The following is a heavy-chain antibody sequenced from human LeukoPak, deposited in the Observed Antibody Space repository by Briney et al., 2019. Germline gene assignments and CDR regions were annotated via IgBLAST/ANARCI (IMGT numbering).Heavy chain of an antibody. J-gene: IGHJ3*02. CDR1: GGSFSGYY. CDR3: ARSRPRSRLRRVESHAFDI. V-gene: IGHV4-34*01. CDR2: INHSGST. D-gene: IGHD4-17*01. Sequence: SETLSLTCAVYGGSFSGYYWSWIRQPPGKGLEWIGEINHSGSTNYNPSLKSRVTISVDTSKNQFSLKLSSVTAADTAVYYCARSRPRSRLRRVESHAFDIWGQGTMVTVSS.